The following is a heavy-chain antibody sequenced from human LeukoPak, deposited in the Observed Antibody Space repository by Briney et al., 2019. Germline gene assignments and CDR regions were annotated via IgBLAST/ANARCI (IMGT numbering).Heavy chain of an antibody. CDR1: GFTVSNNY. D-gene: IGHD6-6*01. Sequence: GGSLRLSCAASGFTVSNNYMRWVRQAPGKGLEWVSLIYSGGATFYADAVKGRFTISRDGSKNTLYLQMNSLRAEDTAVYYCARDPPAVAANTYGWGQGTLVAVSS. V-gene: IGHV3-66*01. J-gene: IGHJ4*02. CDR3: ARDPPAVAANTYG. CDR2: IYSGGAT.